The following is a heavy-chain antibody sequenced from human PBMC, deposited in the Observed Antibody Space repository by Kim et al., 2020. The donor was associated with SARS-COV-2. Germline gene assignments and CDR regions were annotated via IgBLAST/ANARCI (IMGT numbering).Heavy chain of an antibody. V-gene: IGHV1-3*01. D-gene: IGHD3-10*01. CDR1: GYTFTSYA. CDR2: INAGNGNT. CDR3: ARVLVRGADASPDDAFDI. J-gene: IGHJ3*02. Sequence: ASVKVSCKASGYTFTSYAMHWVRQAPGQRLERMGWINAGNGNTKYSQKFQGRVTITRDTSASTAYMELSSLRSEDTAVYYCARVLVRGADASPDDAFDIWGQGTMVTVSS.